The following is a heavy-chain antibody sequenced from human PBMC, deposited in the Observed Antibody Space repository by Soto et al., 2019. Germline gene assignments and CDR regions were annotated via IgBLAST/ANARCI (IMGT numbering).Heavy chain of an antibody. CDR2: IYHSGST. D-gene: IGHD6-13*01. V-gene: IGHV4-30-2*01. CDR1: GGSISSGGYS. Sequence: QLQLQESGSGLVKPSQTLSLTCAVSGGSISSGGYSWSWIRQPPGKGLEWIGYIYHSGSTYYNPSLKSRVTISVDRSKNQFSLKLSSVTAADTAVYYCASSHAGAQITAAVHWGQGTLVTVSS. J-gene: IGHJ4*02. CDR3: ASSHAGAQITAAVH.